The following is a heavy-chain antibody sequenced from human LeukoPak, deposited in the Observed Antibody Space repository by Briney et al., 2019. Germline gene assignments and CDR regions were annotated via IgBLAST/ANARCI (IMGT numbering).Heavy chain of an antibody. V-gene: IGHV4-59*08. CDR2: IYYNAST. Sequence: PSETLCLTCSVSGGSISRYYWSWIRQPPGKGLEWIGDIYYNASTNYNPSLKSRVTISVDTSKNQFSLKLSSVTAADTAVYYCARHPRDGYNSPYFYYGVAVWGHGTTVTVSS. CDR1: GGSISRYY. J-gene: IGHJ6*02. CDR3: ARHPRDGYNSPYFYYGVAV. D-gene: IGHD5-24*01.